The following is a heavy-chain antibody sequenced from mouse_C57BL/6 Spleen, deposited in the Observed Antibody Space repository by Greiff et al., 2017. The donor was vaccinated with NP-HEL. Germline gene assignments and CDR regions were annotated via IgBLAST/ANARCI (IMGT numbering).Heavy chain of an antibody. V-gene: IGHV5-6*01. CDR1: GFTFSSYG. CDR3: AKRVAPFAY. CDR2: ISSGGSYT. Sequence: EVKLVESGGDLVKPGGSLKLSCAASGFTFSSYGMSWVRQTPDKRLEWVATISSGGSYTYYPDSVKGRFTISRDNAKNTLYLQMSSLKSEDTAMYYCAKRVAPFAYWGQGTLVTVSA. D-gene: IGHD1-1*02. J-gene: IGHJ3*01.